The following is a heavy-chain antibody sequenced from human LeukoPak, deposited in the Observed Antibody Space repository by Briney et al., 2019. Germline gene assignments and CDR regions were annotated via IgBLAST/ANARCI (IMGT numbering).Heavy chain of an antibody. CDR3: ARGSSGSESDFDY. CDR2: IETGGAST. V-gene: IGHV3-23*05. Sequence: GGTLRLSCAASGFTFSSYGMSWVRQAPGKGLEWVSAIETGGASTYYADSVKGRFSISRDNSKNTLYLQMNSLRAEDTAVYYCARGSSGSESDFDYWGQGTLVTVSS. CDR1: GFTFSSYG. J-gene: IGHJ4*02. D-gene: IGHD1-26*01.